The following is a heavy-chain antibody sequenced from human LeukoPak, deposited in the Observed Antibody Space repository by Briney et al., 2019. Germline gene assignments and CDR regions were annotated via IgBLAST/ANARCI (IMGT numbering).Heavy chain of an antibody. CDR3: ARGMGWFDP. D-gene: IGHD1-14*01. Sequence: SETLSLTCTVSGGSISSSSYYWGWIRQPPGKGLEWIGSIYYSGSTYYNPSLKSRVTISVDTSNNQFSLKLSSVTAADTAVYYCARGMGWFDPWGQGTLVTVSS. J-gene: IGHJ5*02. V-gene: IGHV4-39*01. CDR1: GGSISSSSYY. CDR2: IYYSGST.